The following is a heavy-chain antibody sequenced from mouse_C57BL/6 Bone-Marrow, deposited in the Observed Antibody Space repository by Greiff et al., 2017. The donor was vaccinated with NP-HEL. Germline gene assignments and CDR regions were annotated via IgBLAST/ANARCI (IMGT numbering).Heavy chain of an antibody. Sequence: EVQLVESGGGLVKPGGSLKLSCAASGFTFSSYAMSWVRQTPEKRLEWVATISDGGSYTYYPDNVKGRFTISRDNAKNNLYLQMSHLKSEDTAMYYCARDTTAYWGQGTLVTVSA. CDR3: ARDTTAY. CDR2: ISDGGSYT. D-gene: IGHD1-1*01. CDR1: GFTFSSYA. V-gene: IGHV5-4*01. J-gene: IGHJ3*01.